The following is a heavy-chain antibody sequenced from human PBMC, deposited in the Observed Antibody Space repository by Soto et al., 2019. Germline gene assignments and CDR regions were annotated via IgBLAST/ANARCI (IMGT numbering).Heavy chain of an antibody. CDR1: GFTLSSYG. D-gene: IGHD3-3*01. CDR3: AKETTNQEWLSDYYYGMDV. Sequence: LRLSCAASGFTLSSYGMHWVRQAPGKGLEWVAVISYDGSNKYYADSVKGRFTISRDNSKNTLYLQMNSLRAEDTAVYYCAKETTNQEWLSDYYYGMDVWGQGTTVTV. J-gene: IGHJ6*02. V-gene: IGHV3-30*18. CDR2: ISYDGSNK.